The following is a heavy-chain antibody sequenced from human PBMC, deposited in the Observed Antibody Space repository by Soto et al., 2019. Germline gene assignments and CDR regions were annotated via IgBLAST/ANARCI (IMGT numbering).Heavy chain of an antibody. V-gene: IGHV1-46*01. CDR1: GYTFTRHY. CDR3: ARDLAIDSDF. CDR2: INPSGGST. J-gene: IGHJ4*02. Sequence: GASVKVSCKASGYTFTRHYMHWVRQAPGQGLEWMGMINPSGGSTTYAQKFQGRVTMTRDTSTSTVYMELSSLRSEDTAVYYCARDLAIDSDFWGQGTLVTVSS. D-gene: IGHD2-2*03.